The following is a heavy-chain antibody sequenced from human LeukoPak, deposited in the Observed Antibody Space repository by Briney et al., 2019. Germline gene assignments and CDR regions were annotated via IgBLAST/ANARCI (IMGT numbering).Heavy chain of an antibody. J-gene: IGHJ5*02. CDR1: GGSISSYY. CDR3: ARGAGPPWFDP. D-gene: IGHD6-19*01. CDR2: MYYSGST. Sequence: PSETLSLTCTVSGGSISSYYWSWIRQPPGKGLEWIGYMYYSGSTNYNPSLKSRVTISVDTSRNQFSMNLNSVTAADTGVYYCARGAGPPWFDPWGQGTLVTVSS. V-gene: IGHV4-59*08.